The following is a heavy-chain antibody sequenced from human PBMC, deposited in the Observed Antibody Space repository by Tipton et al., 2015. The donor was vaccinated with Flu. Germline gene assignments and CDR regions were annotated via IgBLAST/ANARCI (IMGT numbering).Heavy chain of an antibody. J-gene: IGHJ6*02. CDR1: GYSITSAYY. CDR3: ARARAPYYYYAMDV. Sequence: TLSLTCDVSGYSITSAYYWGWVRQPPGQGLEWIGSIYHNGTTYYNPSLKSRVIISVDTSKNHFSLRLTSVTAADTAVYYCARARAPYYYYAMDVWGQGITVTVSS. CDR2: IYHNGTT. V-gene: IGHV4-38-2*01.